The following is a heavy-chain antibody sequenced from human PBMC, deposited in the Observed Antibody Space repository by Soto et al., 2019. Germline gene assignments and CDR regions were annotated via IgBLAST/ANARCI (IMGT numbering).Heavy chain of an antibody. J-gene: IGHJ2*01. CDR1: GGSISSYY. Sequence: SETLSLTCTVSGGSISSYYWSWIRQPPGKGLEWIGYIYYSGSTNYNPSLKRRVTISVDTSKNQFSLKLSSVTAADTAVYYCARDLDYYDSSGRRIWYFDLWGRGTLVTVSS. CDR2: IYYSGST. D-gene: IGHD3-22*01. CDR3: ARDLDYYDSSGRRIWYFDL. V-gene: IGHV4-59*01.